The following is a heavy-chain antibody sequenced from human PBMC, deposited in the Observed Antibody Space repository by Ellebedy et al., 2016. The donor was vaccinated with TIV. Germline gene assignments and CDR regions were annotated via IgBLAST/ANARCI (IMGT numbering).Heavy chain of an antibody. CDR2: IKSDGSTT. CDR3: ATDGGGSGNPGVDALDI. D-gene: IGHD3-10*01. J-gene: IGHJ3*02. V-gene: IGHV3-74*01. Sequence: GGSLRLSXAASGFTFSSYWMHWVRQPLGKGLVWVSRIKSDGSTTNYADSVKGRFTISRDISKNTLYLQMNSLRAEDTAVYYCATDGGGSGNPGVDALDIWGQGTMVTVSS. CDR1: GFTFSSYW.